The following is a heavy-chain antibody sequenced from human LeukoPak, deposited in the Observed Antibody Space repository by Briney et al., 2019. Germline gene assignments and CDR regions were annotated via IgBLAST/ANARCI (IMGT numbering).Heavy chain of an antibody. J-gene: IGHJ1*01. CDR3: AQDPYGAYDSSGYYYF. Sequence: GRSLRLSCAASGFTCSSYAMDWVRQAPGKGLEWVGLRSYDGSNKYYADSVKGRFTISRDNAKNSLYLQMNSLRAEDTALYYCAQDPYGAYDSSGYYYFRGQGTLVTVSS. CDR2: RSYDGSNK. V-gene: IGHV3-30*04. D-gene: IGHD3-22*01. CDR1: GFTCSSYA.